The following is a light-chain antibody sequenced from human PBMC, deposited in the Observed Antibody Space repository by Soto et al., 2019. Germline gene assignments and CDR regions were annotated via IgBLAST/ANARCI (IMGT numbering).Light chain of an antibody. Sequence: PMTQSPSTLSASVGYSSPITCRASQSISSWLAWYQQKPGKAPKLLIYAASSLESGVPSRFSGSGSATVFTPTISRLHPEYFASYDCQQYNSSWTVGQGTKGDIK. CDR2: AAS. CDR3: QQYNSSWT. CDR1: QSISSW. J-gene: IGKJ1*01. V-gene: IGKV1-5*01.